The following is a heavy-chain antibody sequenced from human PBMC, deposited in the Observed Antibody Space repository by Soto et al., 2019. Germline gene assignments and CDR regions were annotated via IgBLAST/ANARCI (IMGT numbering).Heavy chain of an antibody. D-gene: IGHD6-19*01. Sequence: SETLSLTCAVYGGSFSGYYWSWIRQPPGKGLEWIGEINHSGSTNYNPSLKSRVTISVDTSKNQFSLKLSSVTAADTAVYYCARGGWQKNWFDPWGQGTLATVSS. J-gene: IGHJ5*02. CDR2: INHSGST. CDR3: ARGGWQKNWFDP. CDR1: GGSFSGYY. V-gene: IGHV4-34*01.